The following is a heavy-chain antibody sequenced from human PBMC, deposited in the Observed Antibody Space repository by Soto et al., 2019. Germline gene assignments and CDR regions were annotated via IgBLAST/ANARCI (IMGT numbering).Heavy chain of an antibody. Sequence: EVQLLESGGGLVQPGGSLRLSCAASGFTFSSYDMGWVRQAPGKGLEWVSLIRGSGGATFYADSVEGRLTISRDISKNKLYLQMNSLRAEDTAVYYCAKDRGGGAYPAFDIWGQGTMVTVSS. J-gene: IGHJ3*02. CDR3: AKDRGGGAYPAFDI. V-gene: IGHV3-23*01. CDR1: GFTFSSYD. D-gene: IGHD3-16*01. CDR2: IRGSGGAT.